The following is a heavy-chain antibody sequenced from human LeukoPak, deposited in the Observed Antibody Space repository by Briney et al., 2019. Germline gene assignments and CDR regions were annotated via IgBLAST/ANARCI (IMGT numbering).Heavy chain of an antibody. CDR1: GFTVSSNY. V-gene: IGHV3-66*01. J-gene: IGHJ4*02. CDR3: AIIHSSGYYYPFDY. Sequence: GGSLRLSCAASGFTVSSNYMSWVRQAPGKGLEWVSVIYSGGSTYYADSVKGRFTISRDNSKNTLYLQMNSLRAEDTAVYYCAIIHSSGYYYPFDYWGQGTLVTASS. CDR2: IYSGGST. D-gene: IGHD3-22*01.